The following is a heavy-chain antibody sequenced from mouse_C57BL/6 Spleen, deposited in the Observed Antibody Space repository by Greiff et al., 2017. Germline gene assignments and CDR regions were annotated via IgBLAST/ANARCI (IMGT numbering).Heavy chain of an antibody. V-gene: IGHV1-4*01. CDR1: GYTFTSYT. J-gene: IGHJ1*03. CDR3: ARSPRGYWYFDV. Sequence: VQLQQSGAELARPGASVKMSCKASGYTFTSYTMHWVKQRPGQGLEWIGYINPSSGYTKYNQKFKDKATLTADKSSSTAYMQLSSLTSEDSAVYYCARSPRGYWYFDVWGTGTTVTVSS. CDR2: INPSSGYT.